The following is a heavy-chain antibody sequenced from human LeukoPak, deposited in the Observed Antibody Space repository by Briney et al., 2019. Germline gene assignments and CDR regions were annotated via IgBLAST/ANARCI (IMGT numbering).Heavy chain of an antibody. CDR2: IYHSGST. J-gene: IGHJ4*02. CDR1: GGSISSGGYS. D-gene: IGHD5-12*01. CDR3: AREEIYSGYDNYFDY. Sequence: ASETLSLTCAVSGGSISSGGYSWSSIRQPPGKCLEWIGYIYHSGSTNYNPSLKSRVTISVATSKNQFSLKLTSVTAADTDVYYCAREEIYSGYDNYFDYWGQGTLVTVSS. V-gene: IGHV4-30-2*01.